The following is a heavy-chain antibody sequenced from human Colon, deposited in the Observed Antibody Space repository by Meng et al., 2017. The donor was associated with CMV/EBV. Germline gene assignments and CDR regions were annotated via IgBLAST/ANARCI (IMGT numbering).Heavy chain of an antibody. CDR2: IQADGSET. CDR3: VRGHYDGA. J-gene: IGHJ4*03. Sequence: LKLSCTGFRFRFSGFGRNWVRRARGKGLEWVANIQADGSETYYADSVKGRFIISRDNAKNSLFLQMNSLRVEDTDVYFCVRGHYDGAWGHGTLVTVSS. D-gene: IGHD3-16*01. CDR1: RFRFSGFG. V-gene: IGHV3-7*04.